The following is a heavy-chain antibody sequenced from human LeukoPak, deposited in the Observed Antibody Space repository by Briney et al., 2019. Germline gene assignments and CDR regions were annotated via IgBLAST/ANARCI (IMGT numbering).Heavy chain of an antibody. Sequence: SETLSLTCIVPGGSISSSNYYWAWIRQPPGKGLEWIGTFYSGGSAYYNPSLTSRVSISKGTSDNQFSLRLYSVTAADTAVYYCARKQGGTMYDVWGQGTQVTVSS. CDR3: ARKQGGTMYDV. CDR2: FYSGGSA. J-gene: IGHJ4*02. D-gene: IGHD1-7*01. CDR1: GGSISSSNYY. V-gene: IGHV4-39*07.